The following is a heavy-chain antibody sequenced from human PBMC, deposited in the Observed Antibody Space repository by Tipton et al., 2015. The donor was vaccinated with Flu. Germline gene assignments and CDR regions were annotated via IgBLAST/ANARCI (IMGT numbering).Heavy chain of an antibody. V-gene: IGHV4-59*01. J-gene: IGHJ6*03. D-gene: IGHD5-18*01. CDR1: GGSISSYY. Sequence: TLSLTCTVSGGSISSYYWSWIRQPPGKGLEWIGYIYYSGSTNYNPSLKSRVTISVDTSKNQFSLKLSSVTAADTSVYFCARGDVDTAMVNYYYYYMGVWVKGTTVTVTS. CDR3: ARGDVDTAMVNYYYYYMGV. CDR2: IYYSGST.